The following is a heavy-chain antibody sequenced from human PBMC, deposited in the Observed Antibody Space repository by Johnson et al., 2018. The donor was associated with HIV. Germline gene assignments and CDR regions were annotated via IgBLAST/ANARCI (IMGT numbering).Heavy chain of an antibody. J-gene: IGHJ3*02. CDR3: ASQVRGLRLGVDAFDI. CDR1: GFTVSSNY. V-gene: IGHV3-53*01. Sequence: EKLVESGGGLIQPGGSLRLSCAASGFTVSSNYMIWVRQAPGKGLEWVSGVTGTGGDPYYAESVKGRFPLSRDNSKNTLYPQMNKLRAEDTAVYFWASQVRGLRLGVDAFDIWGQGTMVTVSS. CDR2: TGTGGDP. D-gene: IGHD3-16*01.